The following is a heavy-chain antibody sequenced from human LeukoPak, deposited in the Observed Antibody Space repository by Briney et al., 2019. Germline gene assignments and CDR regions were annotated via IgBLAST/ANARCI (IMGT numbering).Heavy chain of an antibody. CDR2: IYYRGNT. D-gene: IGHD6-19*01. CDR3: ARWSGYSSGWYYFDY. Sequence: PSETLSLTCSVSGGSVSTSSYSWGWIRQPPGKGLEWIGSIYYRGNTYYNPSLKSRITISVDTSKDQFSLRLSSMTATDTAVYYCARWSGYSSGWYYFDYWGQGTLVTVSS. J-gene: IGHJ4*02. CDR1: GGSVSTSSYS. V-gene: IGHV4-39*01.